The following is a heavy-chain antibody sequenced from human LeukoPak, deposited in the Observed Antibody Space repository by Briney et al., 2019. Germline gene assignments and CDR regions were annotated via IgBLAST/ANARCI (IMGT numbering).Heavy chain of an antibody. CDR3: AREPPGYCSSTSCSPSYGMDV. J-gene: IGHJ6*02. CDR2: IYPADSDT. D-gene: IGHD2-2*01. V-gene: IGHV5-51*01. CDR1: GYSFTTYW. Sequence: GESLKISCKGSGYSFTTYWIGWVRQMPGKGLEWMGIIYPADSDTRYSPSFQGQVTISADKSINTAYLQWSSLKASDTAMYYCAREPPGYCSSTSCSPSYGMDVWGQGTTVTVSS.